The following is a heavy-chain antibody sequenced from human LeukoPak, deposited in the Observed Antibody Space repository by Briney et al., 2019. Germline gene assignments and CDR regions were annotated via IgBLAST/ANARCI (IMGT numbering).Heavy chain of an antibody. CDR2: IRSKAYGGTT. V-gene: IGHV3-49*04. Sequence: PGGSLRLSCTASGFTFGDYAMSWVRQAPGKGLEWVGFIRSKAYGGTTEYAASVKGRFTISRDDSKSIAYLQMNSLKTEDTAVYYCTREDYGGNLGFDYWGQGTLVTVPS. CDR3: TREDYGGNLGFDY. CDR1: GFTFGDYA. J-gene: IGHJ4*02. D-gene: IGHD4-23*01.